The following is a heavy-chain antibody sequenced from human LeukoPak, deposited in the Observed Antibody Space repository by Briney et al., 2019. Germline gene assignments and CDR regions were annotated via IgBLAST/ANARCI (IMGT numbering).Heavy chain of an antibody. D-gene: IGHD5-18*01. V-gene: IGHV3-23*01. CDR1: GFTFSSYA. CDR3: AKCETAMVTSPDGY. J-gene: IGHJ4*02. Sequence: GGSLRLSCAASGFTFSSYAMSWVRQAPGKGLEWVSAISGSGGSTYYADSVKGRFTISRDNSKNTLYLQMNSLRAEDTAVYYCAKCETAMVTSPDGYRGQGTLVTLSS. CDR2: ISGSGGST.